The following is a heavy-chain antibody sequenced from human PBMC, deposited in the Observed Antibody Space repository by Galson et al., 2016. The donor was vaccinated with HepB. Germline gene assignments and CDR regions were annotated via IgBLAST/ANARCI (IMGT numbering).Heavy chain of an antibody. Sequence: SLRLSCAAPGFTFSSYAMSWVRQAPGKGLEWVSAISGSGGSTYYADSVKGRFTISRDNSKNTLYLQMNSLRAEDTAVYYCARVGYNYASGSYHNGDDWSFDLWGRGTPVRVS. D-gene: IGHD3-10*01. J-gene: IGHJ2*01. CDR1: GFTFSSYA. CDR3: ARVGYNYASGSYHNGDDWSFDL. CDR2: ISGSGGST. V-gene: IGHV3-23*01.